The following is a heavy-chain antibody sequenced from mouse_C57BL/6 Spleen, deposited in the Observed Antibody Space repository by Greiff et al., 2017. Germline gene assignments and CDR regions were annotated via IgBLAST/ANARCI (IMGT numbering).Heavy chain of an antibody. J-gene: IGHJ4*01. D-gene: IGHD1-1*01. V-gene: IGHV1-85*01. Sequence: QVQLQQSGPELVKPGASVKLSCKASGYTFTSYDLNWVKQRPGQGLEWIGWIYPKDGSTKYNEKFKGKATLTVDTASSTAYMELHSLTAEDSAVYFCARYGSHAMDYWGQGTSVTFSS. CDR1: GYTFTSYD. CDR2: IYPKDGST. CDR3: ARYGSHAMDY.